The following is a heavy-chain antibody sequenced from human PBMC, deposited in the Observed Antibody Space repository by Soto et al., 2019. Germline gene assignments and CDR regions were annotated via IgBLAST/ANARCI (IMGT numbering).Heavy chain of an antibody. D-gene: IGHD3-10*01. J-gene: IGHJ4*02. CDR2: IIPILGIA. Sequence: QVQLVQSGAEVKKPGSSVKVSCKASGGTFSSYTISWVRQAPGQGLEWMGRIIPILGIANYAQKFQGRVTITAGKSTSTAYTELSSLRSEDTAVYYCAREEYYYGSGCVFTGWGQGTLVTVSS. V-gene: IGHV1-69*08. CDR3: AREEYYYGSGCVFTG. CDR1: GGTFSSYT.